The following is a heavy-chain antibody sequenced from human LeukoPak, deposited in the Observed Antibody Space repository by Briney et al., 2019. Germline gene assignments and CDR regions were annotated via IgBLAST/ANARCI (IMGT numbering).Heavy chain of an antibody. D-gene: IGHD3-10*01. V-gene: IGHV3-23*01. CDR3: AKGDFYGSGRDYYYYMDV. Sequence: GGSLRLSCAASGFTFSRYGMSWVRQAPGKGLEWVSAISGSGGRTYYADSVKGRFTISRDNSKNTLYLQMNSLRAEDTAVYNCAKGDFYGSGRDYYYYMDVWGKGTTVTISS. J-gene: IGHJ6*03. CDR1: GFTFSRYG. CDR2: ISGSGGRT.